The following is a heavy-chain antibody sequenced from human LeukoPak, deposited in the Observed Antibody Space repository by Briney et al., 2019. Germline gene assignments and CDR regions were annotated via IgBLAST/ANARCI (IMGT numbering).Heavy chain of an antibody. Sequence: PSETLSLTCAVYGGSFSGYYWSWIRQPPGKGLEWIGEINHSGSTNYNPSLKSRVTISVDTSKNQFSLKLSSVTAADTAVYYCARGHRLLWFGRFRGAFDIWGQGTMVTVSS. D-gene: IGHD3-10*01. CDR2: INHSGST. CDR1: GGSFSGYY. CDR3: ARGHRLLWFGRFRGAFDI. J-gene: IGHJ3*02. V-gene: IGHV4-34*01.